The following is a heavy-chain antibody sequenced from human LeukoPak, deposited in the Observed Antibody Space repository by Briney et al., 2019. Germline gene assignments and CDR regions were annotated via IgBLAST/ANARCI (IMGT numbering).Heavy chain of an antibody. V-gene: IGHV1-8*01. J-gene: IGHJ4*02. D-gene: IGHD2-15*01. CDR1: GYTFTSFD. CDR3: ARSTVVAATFLPDY. CDR2: MNPNSGNT. Sequence: ASVKVSCKASGYTFTSFDINWVRQATGQGLEWMGWMNPNSGNTGFAQKFQGRVTMTRDTSISTAYMELSSLRSEDTAVYYCARSTVVAATFLPDYWGQGTLVTVSS.